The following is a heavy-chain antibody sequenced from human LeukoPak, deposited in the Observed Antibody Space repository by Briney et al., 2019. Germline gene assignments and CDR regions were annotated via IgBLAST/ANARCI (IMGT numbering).Heavy chain of an antibody. Sequence: PGGSLRLSCAASGFTFSIYAMSWVRQAPGEGLEWVSSISSRSEYTYYEDSVKGRFTISRDNSKNTLYLQMNSLRAEDTAIYYCAKDRPNYYESNGHYYRRDGDYWGQGTLVTVSS. CDR3: AKDRPNYYESNGHYYRRDGDY. CDR1: GFTFSIYA. CDR2: ISSRSEYT. D-gene: IGHD3-22*01. V-gene: IGHV3-23*01. J-gene: IGHJ4*02.